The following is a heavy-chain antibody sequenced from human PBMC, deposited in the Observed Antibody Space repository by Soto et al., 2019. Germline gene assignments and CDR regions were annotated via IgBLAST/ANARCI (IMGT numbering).Heavy chain of an antibody. CDR2: VYYSGGT. D-gene: IGHD2-8*02. J-gene: IGHJ4*02. CDR3: SRADTSGLHYFDY. CDR1: GDSVNSYY. Sequence: PSETLSLTCTVTGDSVNSYYWSWMRRHPGAGLEWMCYVYYSGGTNYNPSLKSRVTTSVVTSKNQISLRLKSVTAADPAVYYCSRADTSGLHYFDYWGQGSLVTVSS. V-gene: IGHV4-59*02.